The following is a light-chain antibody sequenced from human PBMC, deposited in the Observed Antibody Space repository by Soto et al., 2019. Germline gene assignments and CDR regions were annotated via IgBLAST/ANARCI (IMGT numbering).Light chain of an antibody. V-gene: IGKV1-6*01. Sequence: IQMTQSPLSLSASVGDRVIITCRASRDIGNDLGWYQQKPGKAPKLLIFAASTLHSGVPSRFSGSGSGTVFTLTISSLHPEDFATYFCLQDYNLPRTFGQGT. CDR3: LQDYNLPRT. CDR2: AAS. J-gene: IGKJ1*01. CDR1: RDIGND.